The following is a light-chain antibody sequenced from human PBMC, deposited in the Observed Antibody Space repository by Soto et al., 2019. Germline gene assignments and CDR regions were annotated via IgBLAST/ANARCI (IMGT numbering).Light chain of an antibody. CDR3: QQYNNWPAGT. V-gene: IGKV3-15*01. CDR2: GAS. CDR1: QSVSSN. Sequence: EIVMTQPPATLSVSPGERATLSCRASQSVSSNLAWYQQKPGQAPRLLIYGASTRATGIPARFSGSGSGTEFTLTISSLQSEDFAVYYCQQYNNWPAGTFGQGTKVDIK. J-gene: IGKJ1*01.